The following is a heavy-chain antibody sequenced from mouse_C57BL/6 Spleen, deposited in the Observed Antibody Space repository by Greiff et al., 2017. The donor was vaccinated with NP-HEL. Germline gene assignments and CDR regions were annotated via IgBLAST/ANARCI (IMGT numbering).Heavy chain of an antibody. D-gene: IGHD1-1*01. Sequence: VATISDGGSYTYYPDNVKGRFTISRDNAKNNLYLQMSHLKSEDTAMYYCAREKGSSYFYYAMDYWGQGTSVTVSS. V-gene: IGHV5-4*01. CDR3: AREKGSSYFYYAMDY. CDR2: ISDGGSYT. J-gene: IGHJ4*01.